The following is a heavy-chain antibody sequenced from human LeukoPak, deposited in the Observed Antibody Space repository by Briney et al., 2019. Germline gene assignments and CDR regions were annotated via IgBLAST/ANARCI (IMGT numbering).Heavy chain of an antibody. CDR2: IYYSGST. CDR3: ARHEYSGSYYGLSWFDP. D-gene: IGHD1-26*01. CDR1: GGSISSSGYY. V-gene: IGHV4-39*01. J-gene: IGHJ5*02. Sequence: AETLSLTCTVSGGSISSSGYYWGWIRQPPGKGLEWIASIYYSGSTYYNPSLKSRVTISVDTSKNQLSLKLSSLTAADTAVYYCARHEYSGSYYGLSWFDPWGQGTLVTVSS.